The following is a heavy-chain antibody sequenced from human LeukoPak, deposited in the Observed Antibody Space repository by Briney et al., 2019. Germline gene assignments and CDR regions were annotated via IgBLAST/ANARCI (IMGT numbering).Heavy chain of an antibody. CDR1: GFTFSSYS. CDR3: ARASGAGYYYYGMDV. V-gene: IGHV3-21*01. CDR2: ISSSSSYI. D-gene: IGHD7-27*01. J-gene: IGHJ6*02. Sequence: GGSLRLSCAASGFTFSSYSMNWVRQAPGKGLEWVSSISSSSSYIYYADSVKGRFTISRDNDKNSLYLQMNSLRAEDTAVYYCARASGAGYYYYGMDVWGQGTTVTVSS.